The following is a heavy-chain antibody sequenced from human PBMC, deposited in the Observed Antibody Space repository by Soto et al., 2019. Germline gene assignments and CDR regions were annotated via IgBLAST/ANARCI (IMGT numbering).Heavy chain of an antibody. Sequence: SETLSLTCAVYGGSFSGYYWSWIRQPPGKGLEWIGEINHSGSTNYNPSLKSRVTISVDTSKNQFSLKLSSVTAADTAVYYCARGRERGGYGGNYYYYYGMDVWGQGTTVTVSS. J-gene: IGHJ6*02. V-gene: IGHV4-34*01. CDR1: GGSFSGYY. CDR2: INHSGST. CDR3: ARGRERGGYGGNYYYYYGMDV. D-gene: IGHD5-18*01.